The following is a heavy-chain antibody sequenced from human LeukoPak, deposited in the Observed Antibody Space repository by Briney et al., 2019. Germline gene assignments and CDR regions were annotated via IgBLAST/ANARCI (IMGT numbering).Heavy chain of an antibody. J-gene: IGHJ5*02. V-gene: IGHV1-69*13. CDR1: GGTFSSYA. Sequence: RASVKVSCKASGGTFSSYAISWVRQAPGQGLEWMGGIIAIFGTANYAQRFQGRVTITADESTTTAYMELSSLRSEDTAVYYCARGVQEYYGSANYIFDTWGQGTQVTVSS. CDR3: ARGVQEYYGSANYIFDT. D-gene: IGHD3-10*01. CDR2: IIAIFGTA.